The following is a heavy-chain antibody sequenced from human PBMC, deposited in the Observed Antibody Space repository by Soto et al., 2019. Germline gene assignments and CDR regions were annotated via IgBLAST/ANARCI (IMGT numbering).Heavy chain of an antibody. CDR3: ILVGRMSIFRGGLEFDS. V-gene: IGHV3-72*01. J-gene: IGHJ4*02. Sequence: GGSLRLSCAASGFTFSDHYMDWVRQAPGKGLEWVGLTRNKANSYTTEYTASVKGRFTISRDDSKNSMYLQMNSLKTEDTAVYYCILVGRMSIFRGGLEFDSWGLGTLVTVSS. CDR2: TRNKANSYTT. CDR1: GFTFSDHY. D-gene: IGHD3-10*01.